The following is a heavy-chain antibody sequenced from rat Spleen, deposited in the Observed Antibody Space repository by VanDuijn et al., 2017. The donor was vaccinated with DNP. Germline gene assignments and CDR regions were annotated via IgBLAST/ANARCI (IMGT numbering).Heavy chain of an antibody. J-gene: IGHJ2*01. CDR1: GFSLSSYH. CDR3: VRGDYGN. Sequence: QVQLKESGPGLVQPSQTLSLSCTVSGFSLSSYHVHWVRQPPGKGLEWMGVIWSNGDPSYDSALKSRLSISRDTSKSQVFLKIHNLQTEDTATYYCVRGDYGNWGQGVMVTVSS. D-gene: IGHD1-3*01. V-gene: IGHV2-32*01. CDR2: IWSNGDP.